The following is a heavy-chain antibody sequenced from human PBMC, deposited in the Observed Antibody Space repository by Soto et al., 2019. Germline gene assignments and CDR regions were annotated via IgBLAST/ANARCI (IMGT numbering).Heavy chain of an antibody. J-gene: IGHJ5*02. V-gene: IGHV1-3*01. CDR2: INAGNGNT. D-gene: IGHD1-1*01. Sequence: ASVKVSCKASGYTFTSYAMHWVRQAPGQRLEWMGWINAGNGNTKYSQKFRGRVTITRDTSASTASMELSSLRSEDTAVYYCERASLALPGTHAWFDPWGQGSLVTVS. CDR3: ERASLALPGTHAWFDP. CDR1: GYTFTSYA.